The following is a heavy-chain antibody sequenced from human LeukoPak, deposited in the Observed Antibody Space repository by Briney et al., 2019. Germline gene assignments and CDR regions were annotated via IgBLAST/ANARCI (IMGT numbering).Heavy chain of an antibody. Sequence: GGSLRLSCAASGFTFSSYSMNWVRQAPGKGLEWVSYISSASNTIYYADSVKGRFTISRDNAKNSLYLQMNSLGAEDTAMYYCAGDGWFGDYNWFDPWGQGTLVTVSS. CDR1: GFTFSSYS. J-gene: IGHJ5*02. CDR3: AGDGWFGDYNWFDP. V-gene: IGHV3-48*01. CDR2: ISSASNTI. D-gene: IGHD3-10*01.